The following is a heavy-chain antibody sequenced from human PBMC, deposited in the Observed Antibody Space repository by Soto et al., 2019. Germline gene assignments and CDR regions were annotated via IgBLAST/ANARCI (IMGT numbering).Heavy chain of an antibody. CDR1: GFTFSRHG. Sequence: GGSLRLSCVASGFTFSRHGLSWVRQAPGKGLEWVSTINPSGDSTFYADSVKGRFTISRDNSKNTVYLQMNSLSVGDTAVYLCARVDVSTAGSFDYWGQGALVTVSS. D-gene: IGHD6-13*01. CDR2: INPSGDST. CDR3: ARVDVSTAGSFDY. J-gene: IGHJ4*02. V-gene: IGHV3-23*01.